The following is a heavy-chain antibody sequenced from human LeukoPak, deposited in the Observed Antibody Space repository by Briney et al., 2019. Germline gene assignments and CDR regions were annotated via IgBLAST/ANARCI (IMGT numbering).Heavy chain of an antibody. CDR1: GFTFSSYS. D-gene: IGHD1-26*01. Sequence: GGSLRLSCAASGFTFSSYSMNWVRQAPGKGLEWVSSISSSSSYIYYADSVKGRFTISRDNAKNTLYLQMNGLRAEDTAVYYCASPGGPPYFDYWGQGTLVTVSS. CDR3: ASPGGPPYFDY. V-gene: IGHV3-21*01. J-gene: IGHJ4*02. CDR2: ISSSSSYI.